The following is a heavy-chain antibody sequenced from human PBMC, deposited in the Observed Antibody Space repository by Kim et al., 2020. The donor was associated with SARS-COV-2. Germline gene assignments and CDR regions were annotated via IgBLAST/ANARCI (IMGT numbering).Heavy chain of an antibody. CDR2: ISYDGSNK. D-gene: IGHD5-18*01. Sequence: GGSLRLSCAASGFTFSSYAMHWVRQAPGKGLEWVAVISYDGSNKYYADSVKGRFTISRDNSKNTLYLQMNSLRAEDTAVYYCARDPVDTAMVFFFDYWGQGTLVTVSS. CDR1: GFTFSSYA. CDR3: ARDPVDTAMVFFFDY. V-gene: IGHV3-30*04. J-gene: IGHJ4*02.